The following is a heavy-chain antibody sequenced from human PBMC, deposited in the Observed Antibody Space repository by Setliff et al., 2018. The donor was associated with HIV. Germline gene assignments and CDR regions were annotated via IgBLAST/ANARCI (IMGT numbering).Heavy chain of an antibody. CDR2: FSYTDSGTS. CDR3: AMTGYSATWYFDL. D-gene: IGHD3-9*01. Sequence: SETLSLTCTVSGGSISSGRYYWAWIRQPPGRGPEWIGSFSYTDSGTSHYNPSLKSRVTTFADTSKNQFSLFLSSVTAADTGVYYCAMTGYSATWYFDLWGQGTLVTVSS. J-gene: IGHJ4*02. V-gene: IGHV4-39*01. CDR1: GGSISSGRYY.